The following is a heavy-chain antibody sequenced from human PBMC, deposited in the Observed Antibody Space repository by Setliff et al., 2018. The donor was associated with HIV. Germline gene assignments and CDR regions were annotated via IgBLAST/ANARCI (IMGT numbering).Heavy chain of an antibody. CDR2: IYSTGDT. V-gene: IGHV4-34*01. J-gene: IGHJ4*02. Sequence: SETLSLTCAVYGGSFSTYYWSWIRQSPGKRLEWVGHIYSTGDTNYNPSLKSRVTLSADTSKNQLSLSLTSVTAADTAIYYCVLLEVPFIEGIAPPLWGQGSLVTVSS. CDR1: GGSFSTYY. D-gene: IGHD2-15*01. CDR3: VLLEVPFIEGIAPPL.